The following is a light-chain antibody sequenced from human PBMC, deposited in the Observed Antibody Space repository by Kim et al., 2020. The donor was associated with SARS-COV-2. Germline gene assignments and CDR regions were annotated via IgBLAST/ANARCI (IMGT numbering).Light chain of an antibody. CDR1: QNISNY. J-gene: IGKJ5*01. V-gene: IGKV1-33*01. Sequence: SPSVGNKVTSPGQASQNISNYLNCYQQKPGKAPNPLFNDASNLETGVPSRFSGSDSGTDFTFTISRLQPEDMATYSCQQYDNRITFGQGTRLEIK. CDR3: QQYDNRIT. CDR2: DAS.